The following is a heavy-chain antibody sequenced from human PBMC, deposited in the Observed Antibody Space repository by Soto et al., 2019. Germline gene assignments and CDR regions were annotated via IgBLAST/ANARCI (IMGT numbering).Heavy chain of an antibody. CDR2: IYYSGST. V-gene: IGHV4-59*08. D-gene: IGHD3-9*01. J-gene: IGHJ5*02. CDR3: ASRYGACLDFSTQRSLDP. Sequence: SETLALTCTVSGGSSSSDLWSYIRQPPGKGLEWIGYIYYSGSTNYNPSLKSRVTISVDTSKNQFSLKLSSVTAADTAVYYCASRYGACLDFSTQRSLDP. CDR1: GGSSSSDL.